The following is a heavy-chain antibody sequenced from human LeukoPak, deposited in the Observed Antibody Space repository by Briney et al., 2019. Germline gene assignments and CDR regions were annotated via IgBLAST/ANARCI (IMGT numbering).Heavy chain of an antibody. Sequence: GGSLRLSCAASGFTFSTYTMNWVRQAPGKGLEWVSSITISSRYIYYADSVKCRFTISRDNAKNSLFLHMNSLRAEDTAVYYCAREDASGSYYRSLDHWGQGTLVTVSS. CDR1: GFTFSTYT. V-gene: IGHV3-21*01. J-gene: IGHJ4*02. CDR3: AREDASGSYYRSLDH. CDR2: ITISSRYI. D-gene: IGHD3-10*01.